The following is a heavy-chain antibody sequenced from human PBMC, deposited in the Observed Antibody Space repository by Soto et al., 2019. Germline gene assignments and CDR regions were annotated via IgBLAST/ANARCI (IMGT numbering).Heavy chain of an antibody. D-gene: IGHD1-7*01. Sequence: SETLSLTCAVYGGSFSGYYWSWIRQPPGKGLEWIGEINHRGSTNYNPSLKSRVTISVDTSKNQFSLKLSSVTAADTAVYYCARGGELELPVYYYYDMDVWGQGTTVTVSS. CDR2: INHRGST. J-gene: IGHJ6*02. CDR3: ARGGELELPVYYYYDMDV. CDR1: GGSFSGYY. V-gene: IGHV4-34*01.